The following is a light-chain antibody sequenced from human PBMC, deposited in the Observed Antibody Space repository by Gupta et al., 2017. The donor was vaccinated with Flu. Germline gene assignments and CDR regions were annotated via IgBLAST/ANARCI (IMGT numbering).Light chain of an antibody. CDR2: QDS. CDR3: QAWDSSTARNV. CDR1: KLGDKY. J-gene: IGLJ1*01. V-gene: IGLV3-1*01. Sequence: GDKLGDKYACWYQQRPGQSPVLVIYQDSKRPSGIPERFSGSNSGNTATLTISGTQAMDEADYYCQAWDSSTARNVFGTGTKVTVL.